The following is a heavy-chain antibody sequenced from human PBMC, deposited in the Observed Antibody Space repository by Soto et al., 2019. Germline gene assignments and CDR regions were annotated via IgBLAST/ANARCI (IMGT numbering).Heavy chain of an antibody. CDR1: GYTFTSYG. Sequence: GASVKVSCKASGYTFTSYGISWVRQAPGQGLEWMGWISAYNGNTNYAQKLQGRVTMTTDTPTSAAYMELRSLRSDDTAVYYCAVDYYDSSGWKLDAFDIWGQGTMVTVSS. D-gene: IGHD3-22*01. CDR3: AVDYYDSSGWKLDAFDI. V-gene: IGHV1-18*04. J-gene: IGHJ3*02. CDR2: ISAYNGNT.